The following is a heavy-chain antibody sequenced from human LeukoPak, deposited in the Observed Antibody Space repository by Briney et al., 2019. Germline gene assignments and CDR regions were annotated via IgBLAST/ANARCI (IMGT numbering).Heavy chain of an antibody. CDR1: GFIFSSYA. Sequence: GGSLRLSCAASGFIFSSYAMSWVRQAPGKGLEWVSAISGSGGSTYYADSVKGRFTISRDNSKNTLYLQMNSLRAEDTAVYYCAKSRSGSYWADAFDIWGQGTMVTVSS. V-gene: IGHV3-23*01. D-gene: IGHD1-26*01. J-gene: IGHJ3*02. CDR3: AKSRSGSYWADAFDI. CDR2: ISGSGGST.